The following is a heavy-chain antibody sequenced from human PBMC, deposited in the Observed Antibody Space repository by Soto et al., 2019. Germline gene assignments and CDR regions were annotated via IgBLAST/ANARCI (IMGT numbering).Heavy chain of an antibody. J-gene: IGHJ5*02. CDR2: IYYSGST. CDR3: ARNSYHFYGS. D-gene: IGHD2-2*01. V-gene: IGHV4-31*03. CDR1: GASISSGAYY. Sequence: QVQLQESGPGLVKPSQTLSLTCTVSGASISSGAYYWSWIRQHPGKGLEWIGYIYYSGSTYDNPSLKSRVTISVHTSKSQFSLRLNSVTAADTAVYYCARNSYHFYGSWGQGTLVTVSS.